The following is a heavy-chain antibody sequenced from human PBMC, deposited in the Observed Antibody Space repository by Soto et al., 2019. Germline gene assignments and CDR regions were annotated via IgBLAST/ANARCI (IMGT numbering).Heavy chain of an antibody. J-gene: IGHJ5*02. CDR1: GDFISIDEYY. V-gene: IGHV4-30-4*01. CDR2: IYSRGST. Sequence: QVQLKESGPGLVKPYLTLSLTCTVSGDFISIDEYYWSWIRQPPVQGLEWIAPIYSRGSTYYNSSLKSRVKISVDTSKNEFSLQLTSVTAEDAAVSYGARLYGSDAGWFEPCGQGTRVTVSS. CDR3: ARLYGSDAGWFEP. D-gene: IGHD3-10*01.